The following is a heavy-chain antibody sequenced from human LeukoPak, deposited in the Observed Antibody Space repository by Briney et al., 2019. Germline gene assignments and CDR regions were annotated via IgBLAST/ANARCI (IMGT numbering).Heavy chain of an antibody. Sequence: SSQTLSLTCSVSGGSISSGDYYWSWIRQPPGKGLEWIGYIYYSGSTYYNPSLRSRLTISVDTSKNQFSLKLTSVTAADTAVCYCARDEDWFHPWGQGTLVTVSS. J-gene: IGHJ5*02. V-gene: IGHV4-30-4*01. CDR2: IYYSGST. CDR3: ARDEDWFHP. CDR1: GGSISSGDYY.